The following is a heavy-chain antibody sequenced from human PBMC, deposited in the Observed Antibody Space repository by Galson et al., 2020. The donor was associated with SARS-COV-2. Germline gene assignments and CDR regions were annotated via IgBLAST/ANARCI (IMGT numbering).Heavy chain of an antibody. J-gene: IGHJ3*02. CDR2: IYYSGST. CDR1: GGSISSGGYS. CDR3: ARVVPTVTTTIPLDAFDI. V-gene: IGHV4-30-4*07. D-gene: IGHD4-17*01. Sequence: SETLSLTCAVSGGSISSGGYSWSWIRQPPGKGLEWIGYIYYSGSTYYNPSLKSRVTISVDTSKNQFSLKLSSVTAADTAVYYCARVVPTVTTTIPLDAFDIWGQGTMVTVSS.